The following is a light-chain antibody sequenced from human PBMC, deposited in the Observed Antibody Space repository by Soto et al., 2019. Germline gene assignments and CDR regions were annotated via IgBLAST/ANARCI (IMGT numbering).Light chain of an antibody. V-gene: IGKV3-20*01. J-gene: IGKJ1*01. CDR1: QSVSSIY. CDR3: QQYGSSRWT. CDR2: GAS. Sequence: EIVLTQSPGTLSLSPGERATLSCRASQSVSSIYLAWYQQKPGQAPRILIYGASSRATGIPDWFSGSGSGTDFTLTISRLEPEDFAVYYCQQYGSSRWTFGQGTKVEI.